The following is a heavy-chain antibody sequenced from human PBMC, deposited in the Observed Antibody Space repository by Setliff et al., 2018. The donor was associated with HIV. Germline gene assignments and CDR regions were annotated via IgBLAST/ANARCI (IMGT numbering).Heavy chain of an antibody. Sequence: LRLSCAASGFTFSSYTMNWVRQAPGKGLEWVSSISSDSTDIYYADSMKGRFTISRDNAKNSLYLQMSSLGAEDTAVYYCAREDVYYYDSEGYYLLEYWGQGTPVTVSS. CDR3: AREDVYYYDSEGYYLLEY. J-gene: IGHJ4*02. CDR2: ISSDSTDI. CDR1: GFTFSSYT. V-gene: IGHV3-21*01. D-gene: IGHD3-22*01.